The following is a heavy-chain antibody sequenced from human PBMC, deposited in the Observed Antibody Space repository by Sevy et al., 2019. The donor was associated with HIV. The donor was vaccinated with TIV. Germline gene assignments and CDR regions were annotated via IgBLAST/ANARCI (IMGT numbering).Heavy chain of an antibody. CDR2: ISAYNGNT. CDR1: GYTFTSYG. D-gene: IGHD6-19*01. V-gene: IGHV1-18*04. J-gene: IGHJ4*02. Sequence: ASVKDSCKASGYTFTSYGISWVRQAPGQGLEWMGWISAYNGNTNYAQKLQGRVTMTTDTSTSTAYMELRSLRSDDTAVYYCARARYSSGLYYFDYWGQGTLVTVSS. CDR3: ARARYSSGLYYFDY.